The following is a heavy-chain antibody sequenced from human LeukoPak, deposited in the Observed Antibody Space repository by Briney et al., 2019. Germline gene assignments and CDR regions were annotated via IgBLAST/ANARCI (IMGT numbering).Heavy chain of an antibody. D-gene: IGHD1-26*01. J-gene: IGHJ6*03. CDR1: GGTFSGCY. CDR2: SNDSGGT. V-gene: IGHV4-34*01. CDR3: ARLSVIVGSTLEYYYYYMDV. Sequence: SETLSLTCAVYGGTFSGCYWSWIRQPPGKRLEWVGESNDSGGTNYNPSLKSRVTISADKSKNQVSLKLPSVTAADTAVYYCARLSVIVGSTLEYYYYYMDVWGQGTTVTVSS.